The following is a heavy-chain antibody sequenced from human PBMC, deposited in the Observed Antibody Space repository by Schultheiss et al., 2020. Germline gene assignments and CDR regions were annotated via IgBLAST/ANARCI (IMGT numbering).Heavy chain of an antibody. D-gene: IGHD4-11*01. CDR2: IYYSGST. V-gene: IGHV4-31*03. CDR3: ARRSNAHLGYFDY. Sequence: SETLTLTCTVSGGSISSGSYYWSWIRQHPGKGLEWIGYIYYSGSTYYNPSLKSRVTISVDTSKNQFSLKLSSVTAADTAVYYCARRSNAHLGYFDYWGQGTLVTVSS. J-gene: IGHJ4*02. CDR1: GGSISSGSYY.